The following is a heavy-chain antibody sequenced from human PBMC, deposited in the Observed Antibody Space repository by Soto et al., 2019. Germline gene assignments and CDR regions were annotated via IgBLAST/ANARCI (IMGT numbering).Heavy chain of an antibody. V-gene: IGHV5-10-1*01. D-gene: IGHD2-21*02. CDR1: GYSFTSYW. CDR3: ASGGDYYLNYGMDV. J-gene: IGHJ6*02. CDR2: IDPSDSYT. Sequence: PGEALKLSCNGSGYSFTSYWISWVRQMPGKGLEWMGRIDPSDSYTNYSPSFQGHVTISADKSISTAYLQWSSLKASDTAMYYCASGGDYYLNYGMDVWGQGTTVTVSS.